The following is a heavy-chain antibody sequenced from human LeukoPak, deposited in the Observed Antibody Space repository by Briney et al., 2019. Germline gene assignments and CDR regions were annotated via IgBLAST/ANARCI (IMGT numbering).Heavy chain of an antibody. CDR1: GGSISSYY. V-gene: IGHV4-59*01. CDR2: IYYSGST. CDR3: ARASPRGYSGYDVDY. Sequence: SETLSLTCTVSGGSISSYYWSWIRQPPGKGLEWIGYIYYSGSTNYNPSLKRRVTISVDTSKNQFSLKLSSVTAADTAVYYCARASPRGYSGYDVDYWGQGTLVTVSS. J-gene: IGHJ4*02. D-gene: IGHD5-12*01.